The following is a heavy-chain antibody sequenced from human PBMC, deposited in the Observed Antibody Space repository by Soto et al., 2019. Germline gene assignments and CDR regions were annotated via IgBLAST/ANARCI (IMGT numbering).Heavy chain of an antibody. CDR2: IYHSGST. D-gene: IGHD2-2*01. V-gene: IGHV4-4*02. Sequence: QVQLQESGPGLVKPSGTLSLTCAVSSGSISSSNWWSWVRQPPGKGLEWIGEIYHSGSTNYNPSRKSRVTISVDKSKNQFSLKLSSVTAADTAVYYCARVAGCSSTSCFYYYYYSMDVWGKGTTVTVSS. CDR3: ARVAGCSSTSCFYYYYYSMDV. J-gene: IGHJ6*03. CDR1: SGSISSSNW.